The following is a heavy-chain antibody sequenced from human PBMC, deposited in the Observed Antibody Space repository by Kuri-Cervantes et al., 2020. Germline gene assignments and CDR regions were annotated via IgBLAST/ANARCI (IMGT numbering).Heavy chain of an antibody. Sequence: SETLSLTCTVSGGSISSYYWSWIRQPPGKGLEWIGYIYYSGSTNYNPSLKSRVTISVDTSKNQFSLKLSSVTAADTAVYYCARVGRGFRELLVDYWGQGTLVTVSS. J-gene: IGHJ4*02. D-gene: IGHD3-10*01. CDR2: IYYSGST. CDR1: GGSISSYY. CDR3: ARVGRGFRELLVDY. V-gene: IGHV4-59*01.